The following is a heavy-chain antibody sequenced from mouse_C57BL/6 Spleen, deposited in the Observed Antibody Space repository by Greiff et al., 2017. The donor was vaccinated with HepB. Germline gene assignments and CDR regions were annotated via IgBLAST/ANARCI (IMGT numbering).Heavy chain of an antibody. CDR2: ISDGGSYT. V-gene: IGHV5-4*01. CDR1: GFTFSSYA. CDR3: AREKSNYEDWYFDV. J-gene: IGHJ1*03. D-gene: IGHD2-5*01. Sequence: EVKLMESGGGLVKPGGSLKLSCAASGFTFSSYAMSWVRQTPEKRLEWVATISDGGSYTYYPDNVKGRFTISRDNAKNNLYLQMSHLKSEDTAMYYCAREKSNYEDWYFDVWGTGTTVTVSS.